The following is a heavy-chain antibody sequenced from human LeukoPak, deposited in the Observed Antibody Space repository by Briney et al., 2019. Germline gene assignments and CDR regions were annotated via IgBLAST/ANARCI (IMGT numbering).Heavy chain of an antibody. J-gene: IGHJ4*02. CDR2: ISGDGGST. CDR3: AKDIWLDTAMVIVGWDFDY. V-gene: IGHV3-43*02. D-gene: IGHD5-18*01. Sequence: GGSLRLSCAASGFTFDDYAMRWVRQAPGKGLEWVSLISGDGGSTYYADSVKGRFTISRDNSKNSLYLQMNSLRTEDTALYYCAKDIWLDTAMVIVGWDFDYWGQGTLVTVSS. CDR1: GFTFDDYA.